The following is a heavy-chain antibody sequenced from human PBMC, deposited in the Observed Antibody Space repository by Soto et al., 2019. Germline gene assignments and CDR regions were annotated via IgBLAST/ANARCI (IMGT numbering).Heavy chain of an antibody. V-gene: IGHV2-5*02. CDR2: IYWDDDK. Sequence: TLVNPTQTLTLTCTFSGFSLSTSGVGVGWIRQPPGKALEWLALIYWDDDKRYSPSLKSRLTITKDTSKNQVVLTMTNMDPVDTATYYCAHGSIAVAGIPFDYWGQGTLVTVSS. J-gene: IGHJ4*02. CDR1: GFSLSTSGVG. CDR3: AHGSIAVAGIPFDY. D-gene: IGHD6-19*01.